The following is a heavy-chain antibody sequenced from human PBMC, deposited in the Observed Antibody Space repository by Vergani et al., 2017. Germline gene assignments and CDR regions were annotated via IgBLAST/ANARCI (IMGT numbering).Heavy chain of an antibody. Sequence: EVQLVESGGGLVQPGGSLRLSCAASGFTFSSYSMNWVRQAPGKGLEWVSYISSSSSTIYYADSVKGRFTISRDKAKNSLYLQMNSLRAEDTAVYYCARVPIRYCSGGSCPVLFDYWGQGTLVTVSA. J-gene: IGHJ4*02. V-gene: IGHV3-48*01. D-gene: IGHD2-15*01. CDR1: GFTFSSYS. CDR3: ARVPIRYCSGGSCPVLFDY. CDR2: ISSSSSTI.